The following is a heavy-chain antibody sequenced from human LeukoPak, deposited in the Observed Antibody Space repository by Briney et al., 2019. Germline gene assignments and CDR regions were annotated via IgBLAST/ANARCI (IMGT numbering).Heavy chain of an antibody. D-gene: IGHD3-16*01. J-gene: IGHJ5*02. CDR3: ARHGVWVGGHVRNRFDP. CDR2: IYYSGST. Sequence: PSETLSLTCTVSGGSISSYYCSWIRQPPGKGLEWMGYIYYSGSTNYNPSIMSRVTISVDTSKNQFSLKLSSVTAADTAVYYCARHGVWVGGHVRNRFDPWGQGTLVTVSS. V-gene: IGHV4-59*08. CDR1: GGSISSYY.